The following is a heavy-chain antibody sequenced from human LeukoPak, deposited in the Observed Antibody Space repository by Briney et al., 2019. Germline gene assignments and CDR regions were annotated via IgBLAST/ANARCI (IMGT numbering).Heavy chain of an antibody. CDR2: VTGGGGST. Sequence: GGSLRLSCAASGFILTSYGMNWVRQAPGKGLEWVSGVTGGGGSTYYADSVKGRFPVSSDNSKNILYLEMNSLRSDDTATYFCAKDATLAVAGSYFNYWGQGALVTVSS. J-gene: IGHJ4*02. CDR1: GFILTSYG. V-gene: IGHV3-23*01. CDR3: AKDATLAVAGSYFNY. D-gene: IGHD6-19*01.